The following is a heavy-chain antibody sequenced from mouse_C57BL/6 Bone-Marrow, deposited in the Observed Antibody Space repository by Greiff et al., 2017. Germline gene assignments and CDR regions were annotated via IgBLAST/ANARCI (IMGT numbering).Heavy chain of an antibody. V-gene: IGHV1-64*01. J-gene: IGHJ4*01. CDR1: GYTFTSYW. Sequence: QVQLQQPGAELVKPGASVKLSCKASGYTFTSYWMHWVKQRPGQGLEWIGMIHPNSGSTNYNEKFKSKATLTVDKSSSTAYMQLSSLTSEASAVYYCARSRNPYKDAMDYWGQGTSVTVSS. CDR2: IHPNSGST. CDR3: ARSRNPYKDAMDY. D-gene: IGHD1-3*01.